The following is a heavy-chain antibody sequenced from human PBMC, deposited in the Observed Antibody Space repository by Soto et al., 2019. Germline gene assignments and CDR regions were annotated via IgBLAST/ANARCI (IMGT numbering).Heavy chain of an antibody. J-gene: IGHJ5*02. D-gene: IGHD2-2*01. Sequence: QVQLVQSATEVKKPGASVKVSCRASGYTFDIYAMNWVRRAPGQRLEWVGWINAGNGDTKYSEQFQGRVTITRDTSANTAYMELSSLRSEDTAVYYCAMSGVFDCTSTSCAPYNWFDPWGQGTLIIVSS. V-gene: IGHV1-3*01. CDR1: GYTFDIYA. CDR3: AMSGVFDCTSTSCAPYNWFDP. CDR2: INAGNGDT.